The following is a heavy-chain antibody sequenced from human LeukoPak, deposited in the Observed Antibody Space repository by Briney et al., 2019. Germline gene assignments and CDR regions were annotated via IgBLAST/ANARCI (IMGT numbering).Heavy chain of an antibody. CDR3: ASLRGYSYGGVSSGPSWFDP. Sequence: SETLSLTCTVSGGSISSYYWSWIRQPPGKGLEWIGYIYYSGSTNYNPSLKSRVTISVDTSKNQFSLKLSSVTAADTAVYYCASLRGYSYGGVSSGPSWFDPWGQGTLVAVSS. CDR2: IYYSGST. CDR1: GGSISSYY. J-gene: IGHJ5*02. D-gene: IGHD5-18*01. V-gene: IGHV4-59*08.